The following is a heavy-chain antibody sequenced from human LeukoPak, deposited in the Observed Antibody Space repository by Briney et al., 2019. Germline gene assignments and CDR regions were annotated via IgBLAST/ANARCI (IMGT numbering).Heavy chain of an antibody. CDR3: AKAAGNIDY. D-gene: IGHD6-13*01. CDR2: ISNSGGST. Sequence: GGSLRLSCAASGFTFSSYAMTWVRQAPGKGLEWVSTISNSGGSTYYADSVKGRFTISGDNSKNTLYLQMNSLRAEDTAVYYCAKAAGNIDYWGQGTLVTVSS. CDR1: GFTFSSYA. J-gene: IGHJ4*02. V-gene: IGHV3-23*01.